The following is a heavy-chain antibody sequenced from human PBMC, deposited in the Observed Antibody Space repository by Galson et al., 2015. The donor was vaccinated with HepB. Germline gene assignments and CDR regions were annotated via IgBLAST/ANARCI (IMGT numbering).Heavy chain of an antibody. Sequence: LRLSCAASGFPFSKYWMTWVRQAPGKGLEWVANIKEDGSENHFVDSMKGRFTISRDNAKNSLYLQMNSLRADDTAVYYCARLVRDYFDYWGQGTLAAVSS. D-gene: IGHD6-6*01. CDR2: IKEDGSEN. CDR1: GFPFSKYW. CDR3: ARLVRDYFDY. V-gene: IGHV3-7*03. J-gene: IGHJ4*02.